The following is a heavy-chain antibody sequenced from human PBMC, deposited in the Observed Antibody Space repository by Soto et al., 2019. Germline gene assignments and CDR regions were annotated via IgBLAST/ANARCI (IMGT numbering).Heavy chain of an antibody. CDR1: GYSISSSNW. CDR2: IYYSGTT. D-gene: IGHD1-26*01. Sequence: SETLSLTCAVSGYSISSSNWWGWIRQPPGKGLEWIGYIYYSGTTYYNPSLKSRGTMSVDTSKDQFSLKLTSVSAVDTVVYYCARREIQGPIDYWGYGTLVTVSS. J-gene: IGHJ4*01. V-gene: IGHV4-28*01. CDR3: ARREIQGPIDY.